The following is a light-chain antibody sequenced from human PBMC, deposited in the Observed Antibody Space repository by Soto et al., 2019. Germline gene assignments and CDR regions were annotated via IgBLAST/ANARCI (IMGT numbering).Light chain of an antibody. CDR2: QAS. CDR1: QTISSW. J-gene: IGKJ1*01. CDR3: QHYNSYSEA. V-gene: IGKV1-5*03. Sequence: DIQMTQSPSTLSGSVGDRVTITCRAGQTISSWLAWYQQKPGKAPKRLIYQASTLKSGVPSRFSGSGSGTEFTLTISSLQPDDFATYYCQHYNSYSEAFGQGTKV.